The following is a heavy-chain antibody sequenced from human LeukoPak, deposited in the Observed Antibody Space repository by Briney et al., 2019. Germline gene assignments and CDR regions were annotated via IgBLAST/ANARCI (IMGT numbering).Heavy chain of an antibody. CDR2: IYRGGDT. CDR3: ATPLTGLHY. V-gene: IGHV3-53*01. Sequence: GGSLRLSCAASGFTLSNNYMMWVRQAPGKGLEWVSDIYRGGDTNYAASVKGRFTISRDNSKNTLYLQMNSLRAEDTAVYYCATPLTGLHYWGQGTLVTVSS. CDR1: GFTLSNNY. J-gene: IGHJ4*02. D-gene: IGHD1-14*01.